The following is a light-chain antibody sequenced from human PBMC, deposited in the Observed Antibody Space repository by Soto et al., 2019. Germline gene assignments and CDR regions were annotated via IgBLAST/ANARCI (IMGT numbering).Light chain of an antibody. CDR1: DSNIGAGYH. CDR3: QSYDDSLRGSVV. CDR2: SSN. Sequence: QSVLTQPPSVSGALGQGVTISCTGSDSNIGAGYHVHWYQQLPGTAPKLLIYSSNIRPSGVPDRFSSSTSGVSASLAITGLQGDDEADYFCQSYDDSLRGSVVFGGGTKLTVL. J-gene: IGLJ2*01. V-gene: IGLV1-40*01.